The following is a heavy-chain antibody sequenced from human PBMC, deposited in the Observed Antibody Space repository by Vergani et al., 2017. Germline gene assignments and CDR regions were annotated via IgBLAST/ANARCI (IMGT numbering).Heavy chain of an antibody. V-gene: IGHV3-30*03. D-gene: IGHD3-16*02. Sequence: QVQLVESGGGVVQPGRSLRLSCAASGFTFSSYGMHWVRQAPGKGLEWVAVISYDGSNKYYVDSVKGRFTISRYNAKNSLYLQMNSLRAEDTAVYYCARVMITFGGVIVFDYGGQGTLVTVSS. CDR3: ARVMITFGGVIVFDY. CDR1: GFTFSSYG. CDR2: ISYDGSNK. J-gene: IGHJ4*02.